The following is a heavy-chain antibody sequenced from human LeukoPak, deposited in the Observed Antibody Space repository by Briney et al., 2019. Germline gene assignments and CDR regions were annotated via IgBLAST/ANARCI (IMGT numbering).Heavy chain of an antibody. CDR3: ARVDTVMAYYFDL. D-gene: IGHD5-18*01. CDR1: GFTFSSYS. J-gene: IGHJ4*02. CDR2: IGGSPAYT. V-gene: IGHV3-21*01. Sequence: GGSLRLSCAASGFTFSSYSMNWVRQAPGKGLEWVSSIGGSPAYTHYADSVKGRFTISRDNAKNSLYLQMNSLRAEDTAVYYCARVDTVMAYYFDLWGQGTLVTVSS.